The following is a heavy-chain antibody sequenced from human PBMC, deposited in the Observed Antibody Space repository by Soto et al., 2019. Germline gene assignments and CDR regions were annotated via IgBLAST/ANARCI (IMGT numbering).Heavy chain of an antibody. CDR1: ASTFTSYY. CDR3: ARDIGITGTYYFDY. V-gene: IGHV1-46*01. D-gene: IGHD1-20*01. J-gene: IGHJ4*02. CDR2: INPSGGST. Sequence: ASLQVSLKRSASTFTSYYMHWVRQDPGQGLEWMGIINPSGGSTSYAQKFQGRVTMTRDTSTSTVYMELSSLRSEHTAVYYCARDIGITGTYYFDYWGQGTLVNVSS.